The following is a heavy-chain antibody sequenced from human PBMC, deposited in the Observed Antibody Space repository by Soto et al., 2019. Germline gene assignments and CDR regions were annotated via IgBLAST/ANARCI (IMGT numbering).Heavy chain of an antibody. D-gene: IGHD6-19*01. Sequence: QVQLVQSGAEVKKPGASVKVSCKASGYTFTSYGISWVRQAPGQGLEWMGWISGYNGDTNYAQKLQGRGTMTTDTSTKTAYLELRSLRSDDTAVYYCARAPQTVAGAGIWYWGQGTLVTVSS. V-gene: IGHV1-18*04. CDR1: GYTFTSYG. J-gene: IGHJ4*02. CDR3: ARAPQTVAGAGIWY. CDR2: ISGYNGDT.